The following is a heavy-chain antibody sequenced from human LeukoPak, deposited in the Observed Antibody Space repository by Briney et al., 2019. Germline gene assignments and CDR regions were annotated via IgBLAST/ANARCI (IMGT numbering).Heavy chain of an antibody. CDR3: ARDWSRGY. V-gene: IGHV3-74*01. CDR1: GFTFSTFW. CDR2: INHDGSST. Sequence: GGSLRLSCATSGFTFSTFWMHWVRQAPGKGLVWVSRINHDGSSTNYADSVKGRFTISRDNAKNTLYLQMNSLRAEDTAVYYCARDWSRGYWGQGTLVTVSS. J-gene: IGHJ4*02.